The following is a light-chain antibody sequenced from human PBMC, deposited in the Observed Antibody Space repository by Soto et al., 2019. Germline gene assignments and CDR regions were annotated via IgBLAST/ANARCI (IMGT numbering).Light chain of an antibody. CDR2: DAS. Sequence: DIQMTQSPSSLSASVGDRVTITCQASQDISNSLNWFQQKPGKAPKLLIYDASTLETGVPSRFSGSGSGTDFTFTIRSLQPEDLATYYCQQYDDFPHTFGQGTKREIK. CDR3: QQYDDFPHT. J-gene: IGKJ2*01. V-gene: IGKV1-33*01. CDR1: QDISNS.